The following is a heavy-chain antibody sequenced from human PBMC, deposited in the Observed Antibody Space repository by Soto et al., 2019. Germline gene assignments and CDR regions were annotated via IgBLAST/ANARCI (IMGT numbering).Heavy chain of an antibody. Sequence: ASVKVSCKASGYTFTSYGISWVRQAPGQGLEWMGWIIAYNGKANYAQKFQGRVTITADESTSTAYMELSSLRSEDTAVYYCARGPVGEPYYYYYGMDVWGQGTTVTVSS. CDR1: GYTFTSYG. J-gene: IGHJ6*02. D-gene: IGHD3-16*01. V-gene: IGHV1-18*01. CDR2: IIAYNGKA. CDR3: ARGPVGEPYYYYYGMDV.